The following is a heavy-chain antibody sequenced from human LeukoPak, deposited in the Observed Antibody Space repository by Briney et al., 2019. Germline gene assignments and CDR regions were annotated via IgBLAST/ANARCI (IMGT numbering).Heavy chain of an antibody. D-gene: IGHD6-13*01. CDR3: AKEEQQLVHYYYYYMDV. Sequence: GGSLRLSCAASGFTFSSYAMSWVRQAPGKGLEWVSAISGSGGSTYYADSVKGRFTISRDNSKNTLYLQMNSLRAEDTAVYYCAKEEQQLVHYYYYYMDVWDKGTTVTVSS. V-gene: IGHV3-23*01. J-gene: IGHJ6*03. CDR2: ISGSGGST. CDR1: GFTFSSYA.